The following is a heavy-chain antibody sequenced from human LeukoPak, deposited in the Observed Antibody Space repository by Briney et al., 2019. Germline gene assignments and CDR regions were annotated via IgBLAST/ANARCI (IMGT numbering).Heavy chain of an antibody. V-gene: IGHV3-30-3*01. CDR3: AGEALYCSGGNCYSNFDY. J-gene: IGHJ4*02. CDR1: GFTFSSYA. Sequence: GRSLRLSCAASGFTFSSYAMHWVRQAPGKGLEWVAVISYDGSNKYYADSVKGRFTISRDNSKNTLYLQMNSLRAEDTAVYYCAGEALYCSGGNCYSNFDYWGQGTLVTVSS. D-gene: IGHD2-15*01. CDR2: ISYDGSNK.